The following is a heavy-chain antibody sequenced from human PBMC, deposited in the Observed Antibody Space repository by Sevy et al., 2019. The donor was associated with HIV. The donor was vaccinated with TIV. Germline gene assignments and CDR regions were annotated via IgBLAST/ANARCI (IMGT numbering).Heavy chain of an antibody. CDR2: ISGSGGST. J-gene: IGHJ4*02. CDR1: GFTFSSYA. Sequence: GGSLRLSCAASGFTFSSYAMSWVRQAPGKGLEWVSAISGSGGSTYYADSVKGRFTISRDNSKITLYLQMNSLRAEDTAVYYCAKCGGRISWEFSSGNFDYWGQGTLVTVSS. D-gene: IGHD6-19*01. V-gene: IGHV3-23*01. CDR3: AKCGGRISWEFSSGNFDY.